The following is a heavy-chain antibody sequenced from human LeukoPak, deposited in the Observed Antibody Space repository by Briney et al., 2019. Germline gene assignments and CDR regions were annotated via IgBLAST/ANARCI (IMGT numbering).Heavy chain of an antibody. CDR2: IYYSGST. Sequence: SETLSLTCTVSGGSISSSSYYWGWIRQPPGKGLERIGSIYYSGSTYYNPSLKSRVTISVDTSKNQFSLKLSSVTAADTAVYYCARYYDFWSGYHDYWGQGTLVTVSS. CDR3: ARYYDFWSGYHDY. D-gene: IGHD3-3*01. CDR1: GGSISSSSYY. V-gene: IGHV4-39*01. J-gene: IGHJ4*02.